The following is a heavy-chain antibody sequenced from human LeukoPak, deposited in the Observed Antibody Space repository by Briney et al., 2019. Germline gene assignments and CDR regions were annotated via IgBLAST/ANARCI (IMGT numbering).Heavy chain of an antibody. CDR2: INPSGGST. Sequence: GASVKVSCKASGYTFTSYYMHWVRQAPGQGLEWMGLINPSGGSTGYAQKFQGRVTMTRDTSTSTVYMELSSLRSEDTAVYYCATRHRLRFLEWLRFANRLSNWFDPWGQGTLVTVSS. CDR1: GYTFTSYY. J-gene: IGHJ5*02. D-gene: IGHD3-3*01. V-gene: IGHV1-46*01. CDR3: ATRHRLRFLEWLRFANRLSNWFDP.